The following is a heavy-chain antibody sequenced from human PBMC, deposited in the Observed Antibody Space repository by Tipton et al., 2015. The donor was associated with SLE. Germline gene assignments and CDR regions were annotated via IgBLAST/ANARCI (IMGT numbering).Heavy chain of an antibody. Sequence: TLSLTCTVSGGSISSYYWSWIRQPPGKGLEWIGYIYYSGSTNYNPSLKSRVAISVDTSKNQFSLKLSSVTAADTAVYYCARGYDFWSGLGGYWGQGTLVTVSS. J-gene: IGHJ4*02. V-gene: IGHV4-59*12. D-gene: IGHD3-3*01. CDR1: GGSISSYY. CDR3: ARGYDFWSGLGGY. CDR2: IYYSGST.